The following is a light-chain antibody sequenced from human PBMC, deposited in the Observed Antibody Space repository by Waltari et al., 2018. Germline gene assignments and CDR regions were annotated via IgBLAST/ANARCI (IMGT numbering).Light chain of an antibody. CDR2: DVS. J-gene: IGKJ1*01. CDR3: QHYVRLPVT. Sequence: EIMLTQSPGTLSLSPGERATLSCRASQIISRALAWYQQKPGQAPRLLISDVSTRASGIPDRFSGSGSGTDFSLTISRLEPEDFAVYYCQHYVRLPVTFGQGTKLEFK. CDR1: QIISRA. V-gene: IGKV3-20*01.